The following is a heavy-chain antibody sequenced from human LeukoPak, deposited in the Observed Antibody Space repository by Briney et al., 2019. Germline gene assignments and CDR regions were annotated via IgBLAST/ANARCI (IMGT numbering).Heavy chain of an antibody. Sequence: SETLSLTCTVSGGPISSSSYYWGWIRQPPGKGLEWIGSIYHGGNTYYNPSLKSRVTISVDTSKNQFSLKLSSVTAADTAVYYCARWANDYGDYADYYYYGMDVWGQGTTVTVSS. CDR1: GGPISSSSYY. V-gene: IGHV4-39*07. CDR3: ARWANDYGDYADYYYYGMDV. J-gene: IGHJ6*02. D-gene: IGHD4-17*01. CDR2: IYHGGNT.